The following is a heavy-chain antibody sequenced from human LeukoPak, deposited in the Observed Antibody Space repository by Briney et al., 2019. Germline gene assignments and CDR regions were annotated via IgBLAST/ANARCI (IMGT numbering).Heavy chain of an antibody. V-gene: IGHV4-34*01. Sequence: SETLSLTCAVYGGSFSGYYWSWIRQPPGKGLEWIGEINHSGSTNYNPSLESRVTISVDTSKNQFSLKLSSVTAADTAVYYCARALNYDFWSGYFIDYYYGMDVWGQGTTVTVSS. CDR3: ARALNYDFWSGYFIDYYYGMDV. CDR2: INHSGST. J-gene: IGHJ6*02. CDR1: GGSFSGYY. D-gene: IGHD3-3*01.